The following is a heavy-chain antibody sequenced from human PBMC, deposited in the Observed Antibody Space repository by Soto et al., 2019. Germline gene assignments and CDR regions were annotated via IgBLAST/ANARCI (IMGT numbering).Heavy chain of an antibody. V-gene: IGHV4-39*01. CDR2: IYYSGST. CDR1: GGSISSSSYY. D-gene: IGHD3-3*01. CDR3: ARAVLDDFWSGYYYFDY. Sequence: SETLSLTCTVSGGSISSSSYYWGWIRQPPGKGLEWIGSIYYSGSTYYNPSLKSRVTISVDTSKNQFSLKLSSVTAADTAVYYCARAVLDDFWSGYYYFDYWGQGTLVTVSS. J-gene: IGHJ4*02.